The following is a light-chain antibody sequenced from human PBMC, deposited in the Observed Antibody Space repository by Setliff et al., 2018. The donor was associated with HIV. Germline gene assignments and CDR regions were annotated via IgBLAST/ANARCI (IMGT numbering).Light chain of an antibody. V-gene: IGLV2-14*01. CDR2: EVT. CDR3: TSYTSRNTLV. Sequence: QSVLTQPASVSGSPGQSITISCTGTSSDIGTYNFVSWYQQYPGRAPKLIIYEVTNRPSGVSSRFSGSKSGNTASLTISGLQTEDEADYYCTSYTSRNTLVFGTGTKVTVL. J-gene: IGLJ1*01. CDR1: SSDIGTYNF.